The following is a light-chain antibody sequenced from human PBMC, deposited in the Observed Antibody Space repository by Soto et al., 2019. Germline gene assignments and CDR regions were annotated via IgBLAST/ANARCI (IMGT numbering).Light chain of an antibody. CDR2: EVF. CDR1: SSDVGGYDY. Sequence: QSALTQPASVSGSPGQSITISCTGTSSDVGGYDYVSWYQQHPGKVPKLTIYEVFRRPSGISDRFSGSKSGNTASLTISGLQAEDEAHYYCCSYTTTSTFVFGGGTKLTVL. V-gene: IGLV2-14*03. CDR3: CSYTTTSTFV. J-gene: IGLJ2*01.